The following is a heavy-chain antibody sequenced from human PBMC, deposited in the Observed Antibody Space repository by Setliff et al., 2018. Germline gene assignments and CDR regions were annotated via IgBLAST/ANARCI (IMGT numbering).Heavy chain of an antibody. D-gene: IGHD5-12*01. J-gene: IGHJ6*02. CDR1: GESFSNNY. Sequence: LSLTCSVYGESFSNNYWSWIRQPAGKGLEWIGRISTSGNTNYNPSLKSRVTVSLDTSKNQFSLKLTSMTAADTAVYYCARDQWVRSPPLYFSYSMDVWGQGTTVTVSS. CDR2: ISTSGNT. CDR3: ARDQWVRSPPLYFSYSMDV. V-gene: IGHV4-4*07.